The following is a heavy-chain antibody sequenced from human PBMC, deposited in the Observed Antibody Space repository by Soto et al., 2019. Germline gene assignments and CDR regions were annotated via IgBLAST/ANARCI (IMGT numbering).Heavy chain of an antibody. CDR1: GFTFSDYP. J-gene: IGHJ4*02. D-gene: IGHD3-3*01. CDR2: ISSSGGST. CDR3: AKPIWSGGWPLYFDY. Sequence: GGSLRLSCAAYGFTFSDYPMNWVRQAPGKGLEWLSCISSSGGSTYYVDSVKGRFTISRDNSENTLYLQMNSLRAEDTAVYCCAKPIWSGGWPLYFDYWGQGTQVTVSS. V-gene: IGHV3-23*01.